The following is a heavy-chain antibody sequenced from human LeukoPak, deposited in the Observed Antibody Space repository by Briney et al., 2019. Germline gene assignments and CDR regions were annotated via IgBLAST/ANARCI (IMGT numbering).Heavy chain of an antibody. V-gene: IGHV4-39*07. Sequence: SETLSLTCTVSGGSINSGSYYWGWIRQPPGKGLEWIGSIYYSGSTYYNPSLKSRVTISVDTSKNQFSLKLSSVTAADTAVYYCARAEVSTHYYYYYMDVWGKGTTVTVSS. CDR3: ARAEVSTHYYYYYMDV. D-gene: IGHD4-11*01. J-gene: IGHJ6*03. CDR1: GGSINSGSYY. CDR2: IYYSGST.